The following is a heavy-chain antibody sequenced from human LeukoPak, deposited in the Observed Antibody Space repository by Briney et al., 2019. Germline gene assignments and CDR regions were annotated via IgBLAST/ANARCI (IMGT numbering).Heavy chain of an antibody. Sequence: GASVKVSCKASGYTFTSYYMHWVRQAPGQGLEWMGIINPSGGSTSYAQKFQGRVTMTRDVSTSTVYMELSSLRSEDTAVYYCARAKDIVVVPAVGYFDYWGQGTLVTVSS. V-gene: IGHV1-46*01. CDR2: INPSGGST. CDR3: ARAKDIVVVPAVGYFDY. CDR1: GYTFTSYY. J-gene: IGHJ4*02. D-gene: IGHD2-2*01.